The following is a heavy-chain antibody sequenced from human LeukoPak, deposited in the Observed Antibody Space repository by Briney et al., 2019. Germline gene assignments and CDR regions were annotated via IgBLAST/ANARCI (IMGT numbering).Heavy chain of an antibody. CDR2: IYYSEST. CDR1: GGSISSGGYY. V-gene: IGHV4-31*03. D-gene: IGHD3-10*01. J-gene: IGHJ4*02. Sequence: SQTLSLTCTVSGGSISSGGYYWSWIRQHPGKGLVGIGYIYYSESTYYNPSLKSRVTISVDTSKNQFSLKLSSVTAADTAVYYCARDAPMVRGTYYFDYWGQGTLVTVSS. CDR3: ARDAPMVRGTYYFDY.